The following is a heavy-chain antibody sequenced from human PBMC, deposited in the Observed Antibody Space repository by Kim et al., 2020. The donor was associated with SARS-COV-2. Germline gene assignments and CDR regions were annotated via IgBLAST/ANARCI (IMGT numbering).Heavy chain of an antibody. CDR1: GFTFSNAW. V-gene: IGHV3-15*01. CDR2: IKSKSDGGTT. D-gene: IGHD3-10*01. Sequence: GGSLRLSCVASGFTFSNAWMFWVRQAPGKGLEWVGRIKSKSDGGTTDYAAPVKGRFSISRDDSENTLYLQMNSLNIEDTGVYYCSTVEGSGNYYKENSRPWGQGTLVTVSS. J-gene: IGHJ5*02. CDR3: STVEGSGNYYKENSRP.